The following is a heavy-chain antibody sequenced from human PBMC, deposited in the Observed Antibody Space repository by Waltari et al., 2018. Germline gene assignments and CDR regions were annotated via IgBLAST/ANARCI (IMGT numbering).Heavy chain of an antibody. CDR1: SSYG. CDR2: IRYDGSNK. D-gene: IGHD1-26*01. CDR3: AKNGIVGATDLFSDY. J-gene: IGHJ4*02. Sequence: SSYGMHWVRQAPGKGLDWVAFIRYDGSNKYYADSVKGRFTISRDNSKNTLYLQMNSLRAEDTAVYYCAKNGIVGATDLFSDYWGQGTLVTVSS. V-gene: IGHV3-30*02.